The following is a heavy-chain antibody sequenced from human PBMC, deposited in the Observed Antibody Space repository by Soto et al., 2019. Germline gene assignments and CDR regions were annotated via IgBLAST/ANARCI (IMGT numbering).Heavy chain of an antibody. V-gene: IGHV4-34*01. D-gene: IGHD6-13*01. Sequence: PSETLSLTCAVYGGSFSGYYWSWIRQPPGKGLEWIGEITHSGSTNYNPSLKSRVTISVDTSKNQFSLKLSSVTAADTAVYYCARGTGQQLLGFDYWGQGTLVTVSS. CDR2: ITHSGST. J-gene: IGHJ4*02. CDR3: ARGTGQQLLGFDY. CDR1: GGSFSGYY.